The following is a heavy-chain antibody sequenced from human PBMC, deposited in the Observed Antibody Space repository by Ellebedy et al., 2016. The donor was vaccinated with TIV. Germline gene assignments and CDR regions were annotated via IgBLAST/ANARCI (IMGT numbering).Heavy chain of an antibody. CDR2: ISWNSGSI. D-gene: IGHD5-12*01. CDR1: GFTFDDYA. V-gene: IGHV3-9*01. CDR3: AKEGYPDDAFDI. J-gene: IGHJ3*02. Sequence: GGSLRLXXAASGFTFDDYAMHWVRQAPGKGLEWVSGISWNSGSIGYADSVKGRFTISRDNAKNSLYLQMNSLRAEDTALYYCAKEGYPDDAFDIWGQGTMVTVSS.